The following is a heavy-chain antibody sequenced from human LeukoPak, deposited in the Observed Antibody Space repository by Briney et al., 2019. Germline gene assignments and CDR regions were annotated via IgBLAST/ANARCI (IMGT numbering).Heavy chain of an antibody. J-gene: IGHJ4*02. CDR1: GFTFSSYA. D-gene: IGHD4-17*01. CDR3: ARDDYGETFDY. V-gene: IGHV3-23*01. CDR2: ISGRGGST. Sequence: GGSLRLSCAASGFTFSSYAMSWVRQAPGKGLEWVSAISGRGGSTYYADSVKGRFTISRDNSKNTLYLQMNSLRAEDTAVYYCARDDYGETFDYWGQGTLVTVSS.